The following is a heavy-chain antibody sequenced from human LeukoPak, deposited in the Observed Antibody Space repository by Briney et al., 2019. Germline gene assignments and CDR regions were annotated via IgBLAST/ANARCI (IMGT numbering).Heavy chain of an antibody. CDR2: ISSSGSTI. J-gene: IGHJ4*02. D-gene: IGHD3-3*01. Sequence: GGSLRLSCAASGFTFSDYYMSWIRQAPGKGLEWVSYISSSGSTIYYADSVKGRFTISRDNAKNSLYLQMNSLRAEDTAVYYCAREPSFGVVIPFDYWGQGTLVTVSS. V-gene: IGHV3-11*04. CDR3: AREPSFGVVIPFDY. CDR1: GFTFSDYY.